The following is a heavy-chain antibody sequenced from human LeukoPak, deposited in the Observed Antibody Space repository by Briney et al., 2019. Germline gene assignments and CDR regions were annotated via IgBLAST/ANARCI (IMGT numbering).Heavy chain of an antibody. J-gene: IGHJ6*02. CDR3: ARGQFSSGWYPNYYYYGMDV. CDR1: GNTFTSYD. CDR2: MNPNSGNT. D-gene: IGHD6-19*01. V-gene: IGHV1-8*01. Sequence: ASVKVSCKASGNTFTSYDINWVRQATGQGLEWMGWMNPNSGNTGYAQKFQGRVTMTRNTSISTAYMELSSLRSEDTAVYYCARGQFSSGWYPNYYYYGMDVWGQGTTVTVSS.